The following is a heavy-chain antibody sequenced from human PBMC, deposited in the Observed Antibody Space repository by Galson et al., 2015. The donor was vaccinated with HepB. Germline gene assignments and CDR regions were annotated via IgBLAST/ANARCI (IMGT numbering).Heavy chain of an antibody. Sequence: SLRLSCAASGFTFSSYGMHWVRQAPGKGLEWVAVISYDGSNKYYADSVKGRFTISRDNSKNTLYLQMNSLRAEDTAVYYCAKDRGGSYYYYYYGMDVWGQGTTVTVSS. D-gene: IGHD1-26*01. CDR1: GFTFSSYG. CDR3: AKDRGGSYYYYYYGMDV. V-gene: IGHV3-30*18. CDR2: ISYDGSNK. J-gene: IGHJ6*02.